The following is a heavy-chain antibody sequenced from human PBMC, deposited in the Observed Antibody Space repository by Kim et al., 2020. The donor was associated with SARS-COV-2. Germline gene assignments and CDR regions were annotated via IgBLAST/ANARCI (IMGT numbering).Heavy chain of an antibody. CDR3: ARADGYYYDSSGYPISGWFDP. D-gene: IGHD3-22*01. J-gene: IGHJ5*02. CDR2: INPNSGGT. V-gene: IGHV1-2*02. CDR1: GYTFTGYY. Sequence: ASVKVSCKASGYTFTGYYMHWVRQAPGQGLEWMGWINPNSGGTNYAQKFQGRVTMTRDTSISTAYMELSRLRSDDTAVYYCARADGYYYDSSGYPISGWFDPWGQGTLVTVSS.